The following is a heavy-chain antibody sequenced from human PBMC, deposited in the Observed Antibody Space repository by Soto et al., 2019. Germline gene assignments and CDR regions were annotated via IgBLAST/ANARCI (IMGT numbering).Heavy chain of an antibody. CDR3: ARDQFLYFVDYDYYYYMVV. J-gene: IGHJ6*03. Sequence: GGSLRLSCAASGFTFSSYSMNWVRQAPGKGLEWASYISSSSSTIYYADSVTGRFTISRDNAKNSLYLQMNSLRAEDTAVYYCARDQFLYFVDYDYYYYMVVWGKGTTVTVSS. CDR1: GFTFSSYS. D-gene: IGHD3-10*01. V-gene: IGHV3-48*01. CDR2: ISSSSSTI.